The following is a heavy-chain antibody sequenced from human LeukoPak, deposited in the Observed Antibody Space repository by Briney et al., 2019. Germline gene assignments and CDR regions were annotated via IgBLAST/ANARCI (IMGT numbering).Heavy chain of an antibody. J-gene: IGHJ3*02. CDR2: IKQDGSEK. Sequence: GGSLRLSCAASGFTFSSYWMSWVRQAPGKGLEWVANIKQDGSEKYYVDSVKGRFTISRDNAKNSLYLQMNSLRAEDTAVYYCARDFTGGATIFGAGNGLGVFDIWGQGTMVTVSS. CDR3: ARDFTGGATIFGAGNGLGVFDI. CDR1: GFTFSSYW. V-gene: IGHV3-7*01. D-gene: IGHD3-3*01.